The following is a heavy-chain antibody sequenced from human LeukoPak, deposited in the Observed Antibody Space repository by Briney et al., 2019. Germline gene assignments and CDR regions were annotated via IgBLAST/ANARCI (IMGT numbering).Heavy chain of an antibody. Sequence: SETLSLTCTVSGGSISSYYWGWIRQPPGKGLEWIGYIYYSGSTNYNPSLKSRVTISVDTSKNQFSLKLSSVTAADTAVYYCARHEPISGYPQHWGQGTLVTVSS. D-gene: IGHD3-22*01. J-gene: IGHJ1*01. V-gene: IGHV4-59*08. CDR2: IYYSGST. CDR3: ARHEPISGYPQH. CDR1: GGSISSYY.